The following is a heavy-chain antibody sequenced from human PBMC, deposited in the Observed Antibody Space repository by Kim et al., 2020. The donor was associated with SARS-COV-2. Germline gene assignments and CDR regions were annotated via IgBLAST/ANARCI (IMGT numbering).Heavy chain of an antibody. Sequence: GGSLRLSCAASGFTFSSYAMSWVRQAPGKGLEWVSAISGSGGSTYYADSVKGRFTISRDNSKNTLYLQMNSLRAEDTAVYYCAKEGDYDILTGYYEPPYWGQGTLVTVSS. CDR1: GFTFSSYA. J-gene: IGHJ4*02. D-gene: IGHD3-9*01. V-gene: IGHV3-23*01. CDR2: ISGSGGST. CDR3: AKEGDYDILTGYYEPPY.